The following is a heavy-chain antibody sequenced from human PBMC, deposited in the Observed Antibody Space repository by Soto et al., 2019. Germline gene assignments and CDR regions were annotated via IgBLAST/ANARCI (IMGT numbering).Heavy chain of an antibody. V-gene: IGHV6-1*01. D-gene: IGHD3-9*01. Sequence: SQTLSLTCAISGDSVSSNSATWDWIRQSPSRGLEWLGRTYYRPKWSNDYAVSVKSRITITPDTSKNQFSLQLSSVTPEDTAVYFCAKLTGSGGKWGQGTLVTVSS. J-gene: IGHJ4*02. CDR3: AKLTGSGGK. CDR1: GDSVSSNSAT. CDR2: TYYRPKWSN.